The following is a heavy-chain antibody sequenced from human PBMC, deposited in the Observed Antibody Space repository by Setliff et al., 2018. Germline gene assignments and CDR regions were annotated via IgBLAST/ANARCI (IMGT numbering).Heavy chain of an antibody. D-gene: IGHD3-10*01. V-gene: IGHV4-31*01. CDR3: ARVADGSGSFYLGFDY. CDR2: IFHSGST. Sequence: SETLSLTCTVSGDSISSGSYYWNWIRQHPEKGLEWLGYIFHSGSTHYNSSLKSHITISIDTSKNHFSLELNSVTAADSAVYYCARVADGSGSFYLGFDYWGQGILVTVSS. CDR1: GDSISSGSYY. J-gene: IGHJ4*02.